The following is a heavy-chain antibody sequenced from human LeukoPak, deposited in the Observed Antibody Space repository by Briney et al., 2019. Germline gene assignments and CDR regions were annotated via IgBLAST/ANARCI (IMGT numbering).Heavy chain of an antibody. D-gene: IGHD6-13*01. V-gene: IGHV3-66*01. CDR3: AREYSSSWGLYYYYMDV. CDR2: IYSGGST. J-gene: IGHJ6*03. Sequence: GGSLRLSCAASGFTVSSNCMSWVRQAPGKGLEWVSVIYSGGSTYYADSVKGRFTISRDNSKNTLYLQMNSLRAEDTAVYYCAREYSSSWGLYYYYMDVWGKGTTVTVSS. CDR1: GFTVSSNC.